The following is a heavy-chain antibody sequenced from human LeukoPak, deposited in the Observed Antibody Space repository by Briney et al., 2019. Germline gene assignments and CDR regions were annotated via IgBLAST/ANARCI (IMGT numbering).Heavy chain of an antibody. CDR3: ARDNKGQWLVPNWFDP. D-gene: IGHD6-19*01. J-gene: IGHJ5*02. V-gene: IGHV4-34*01. Sequence: SETLSLTCAVYGGSFSGYYWSWIRQPPGKGLEWIGEINHSGSTNYNPSLKSRVTISVDTSKNQFSLKLSSVTAADTAVYYCARDNKGQWLVPNWFDPWGQGTLVTVSS. CDR2: INHSGST. CDR1: GGSFSGYY.